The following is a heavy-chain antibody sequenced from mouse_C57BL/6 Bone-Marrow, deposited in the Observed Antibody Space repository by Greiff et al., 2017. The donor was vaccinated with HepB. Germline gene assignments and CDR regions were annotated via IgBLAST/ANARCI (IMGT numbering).Heavy chain of an antibody. CDR2: INSDGGST. D-gene: IGHD2-1*01. V-gene: IGHV5-2*01. CDR1: EYEFPSHD. CDR3: ASNYGNHYYAMDY. J-gene: IGHJ4*01. Sequence: DVKLVESGGGLVQPGESLKLSCESNEYEFPSHDMSWVRKTPEKRLELVAAINSDGGSTYYPDTMERRFIISRDNTKKTLYLQMSSLRSEDTALYYCASNYGNHYYAMDYWGQGTSVTVSS.